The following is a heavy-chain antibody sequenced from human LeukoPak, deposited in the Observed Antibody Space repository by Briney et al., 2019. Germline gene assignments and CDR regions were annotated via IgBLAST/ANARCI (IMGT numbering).Heavy chain of an antibody. D-gene: IGHD6-19*01. V-gene: IGHV4-34*01. CDR2: IYQTGST. CDR1: GGSFSDFF. J-gene: IGHJ3*02. CDR3: ARDRSSGWQGAFDM. Sequence: SETLSLTCAVYGGSFSDFFWTVVRQPPGQGLEWIGEIYQTGSTNYNPSLKSRVTISADKSKNQFSLNLSSVTAADTAVYYCARDRSSGWQGAFDMWGQGTKVTVSS.